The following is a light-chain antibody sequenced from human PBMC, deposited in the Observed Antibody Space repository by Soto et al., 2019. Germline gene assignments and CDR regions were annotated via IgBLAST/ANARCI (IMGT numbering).Light chain of an antibody. J-gene: IGKJ1*01. CDR3: QQYNEWPET. Sequence: DIQMTQSPSTLSASVGDRVTITCRASQSISRWLAWHQQKPGKAPRLLIYDASNLQRGVPSRFSGSGSGTEFTLIISSLQSEDFAVYYCQQYNEWPETFGHGTKVDIK. CDR1: QSISRW. CDR2: DAS. V-gene: IGKV1-5*01.